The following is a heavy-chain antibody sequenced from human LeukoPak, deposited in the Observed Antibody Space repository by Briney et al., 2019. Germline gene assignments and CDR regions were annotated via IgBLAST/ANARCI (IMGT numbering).Heavy chain of an antibody. CDR1: GFTFSSYW. J-gene: IGHJ6*03. D-gene: IGHD6-19*01. Sequence: GGSLRLSCAASGFTFSSYWMSWVRQAPGKGLEWVANIKQDGSEKYYVDSVKGRFTISRDNAKNSLYLQMNSLRAEDTAVYYCARWNHSSGWFYYYYYYMDVWGKGTTVTVSS. CDR2: IKQDGSEK. V-gene: IGHV3-7*01. CDR3: ARWNHSSGWFYYYYYYMDV.